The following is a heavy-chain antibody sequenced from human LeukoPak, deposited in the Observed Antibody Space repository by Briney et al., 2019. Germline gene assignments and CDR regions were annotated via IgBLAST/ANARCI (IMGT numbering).Heavy chain of an antibody. Sequence: ASVTVSCKASGYTFTSYDINWLRQATGQGLDWMGWMNPNSGNTGYAQKFQGRVTMTRNTSISTAYMELSSLRSEDTAVYYRARGGGLLRFEPFDYCGQGTLVTVSS. V-gene: IGHV1-8*01. J-gene: IGHJ4*02. CDR2: MNPNSGNT. CDR3: ARGGGLLRFEPFDY. CDR1: GYTFTSYD. D-gene: IGHD3-3*01.